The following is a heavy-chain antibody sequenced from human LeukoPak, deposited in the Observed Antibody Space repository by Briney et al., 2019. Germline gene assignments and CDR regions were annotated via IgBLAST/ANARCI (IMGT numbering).Heavy chain of an antibody. D-gene: IGHD6-13*01. Sequence: PSETLSLTCTVSGGSISSYYWSWIRQPPGKGLEWIGEINHSGSTNYNPPLKSRVTISVDTSKNQFSLKLSSVTAADTAVYYCARGLLYSSNQFDYWGQGTLVTVSS. CDR3: ARGLLYSSNQFDY. V-gene: IGHV4-34*01. J-gene: IGHJ4*02. CDR2: INHSGST. CDR1: GGSISSYY.